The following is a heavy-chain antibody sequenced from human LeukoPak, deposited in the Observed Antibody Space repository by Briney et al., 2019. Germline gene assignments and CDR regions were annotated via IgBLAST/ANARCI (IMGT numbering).Heavy chain of an antibody. J-gene: IGHJ4*02. CDR1: GYTFTGYY. CDR3: ARDSPRGYSGYDHIYYFDY. Sequence: GASVKVSCKASGYTFTGYYMHWVRQAPGQGLELMGWINPNSGGTNYAQKFQGRVTMTTDTSTSTAYMELRSLRSDDTAVYYCARDSPRGYSGYDHIYYFDYWGQGTLVTVSS. D-gene: IGHD5-12*01. CDR2: INPNSGGT. V-gene: IGHV1-2*02.